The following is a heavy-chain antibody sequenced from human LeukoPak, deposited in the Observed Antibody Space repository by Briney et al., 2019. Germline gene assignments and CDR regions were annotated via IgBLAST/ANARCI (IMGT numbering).Heavy chain of an antibody. CDR3: ARDLYYDFWSGYSASYYMDV. D-gene: IGHD3-3*01. Sequence: GGSLRLSCAASGFTFSSYWMHWVRQAPGKGLVWVSRINTDGSSTSYADSVKGRFTISRDNAKNTLYLQMNSLRAEDTAVYYCARDLYYDFWSGYSASYYMDVWGKGTTVTVSS. CDR2: INTDGSST. J-gene: IGHJ6*03. CDR1: GFTFSSYW. V-gene: IGHV3-74*01.